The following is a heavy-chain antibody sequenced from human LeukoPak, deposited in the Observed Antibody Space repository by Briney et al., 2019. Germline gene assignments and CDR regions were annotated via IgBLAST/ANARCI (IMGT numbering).Heavy chain of an antibody. CDR2: FDPEDGET. J-gene: IGHJ4*01. Sequence: GASVKVSCKVSGYTLTELSMHWVRQAPGKGLEWMGGFDPEDGETIYAQKFQGRVTVTRDTSTSTVHMELSGLRSEDTAVYYCARDQEGFDYWGHGTLVTVSS. CDR3: ARDQEGFDY. V-gene: IGHV1-24*01. CDR1: GYTLTELS.